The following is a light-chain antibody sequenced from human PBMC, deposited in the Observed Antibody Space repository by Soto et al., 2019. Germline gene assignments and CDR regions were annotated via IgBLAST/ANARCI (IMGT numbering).Light chain of an antibody. Sequence: EIVLTQSPGTLSLSPGERSTLSCGASQSVCRNFLAWYQQKSGLAPRLLSYGASRRATGLPDRFTGSGSGTDFTLTISRLEPEDFAVYDCQQYASAPLTFGGGTKVEIK. V-gene: IGKV3D-20*01. CDR2: GAS. J-gene: IGKJ4*01. CDR3: QQYASAPLT. CDR1: QSVCRNF.